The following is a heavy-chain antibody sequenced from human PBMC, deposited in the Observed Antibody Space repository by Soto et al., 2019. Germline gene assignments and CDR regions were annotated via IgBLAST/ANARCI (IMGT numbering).Heavy chain of an antibody. V-gene: IGHV3-30-3*01. J-gene: IGHJ6*02. Sequence: QVQLVESGGGVVQPGRSLRLSCAASGFTFSSYAMHWVRQAPGKGLEWVAVISYDGSNKYYATSVKGRFTISRDNSKNTVYLQMNSLRAEDTAVYYCARDGPGPAYDYYYGMDVLGQGTTVTVSS. CDR3: ARDGPGPAYDYYYGMDV. CDR2: ISYDGSNK. CDR1: GFTFSSYA.